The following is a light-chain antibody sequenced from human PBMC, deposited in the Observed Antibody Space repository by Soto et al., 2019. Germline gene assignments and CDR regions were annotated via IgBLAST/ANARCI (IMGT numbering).Light chain of an antibody. Sequence: DIQMTQSPSTLSASVGDRATIXXRASQSISSWLTWYQQKPGKAPELXIYEASTLKSGVPSRFSGSGSGTEFTLTSSSLQPDDFATYYCQHYNSYSGAFGQGTKVEIK. V-gene: IGKV1-5*03. CDR3: QHYNSYSGA. J-gene: IGKJ1*01. CDR1: QSISSW. CDR2: EAS.